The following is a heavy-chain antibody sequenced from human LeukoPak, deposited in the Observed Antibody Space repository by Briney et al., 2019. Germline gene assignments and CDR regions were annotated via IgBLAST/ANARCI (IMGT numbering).Heavy chain of an antibody. V-gene: IGHV3-30*18. CDR3: AKQATAVAAIDY. J-gene: IGHJ4*02. CDR2: ISYDGSNK. D-gene: IGHD6-19*01. CDR1: GFTSSSYG. Sequence: GGSLRLSCAASGFTSSSYGMHWVRQAPGKGLEWVAVISYDGSNKYYADSVKGRFTISRDNSKNTLYLQMNSLRAEDTAVYYCAKQATAVAAIDYWGQGTLVTVSS.